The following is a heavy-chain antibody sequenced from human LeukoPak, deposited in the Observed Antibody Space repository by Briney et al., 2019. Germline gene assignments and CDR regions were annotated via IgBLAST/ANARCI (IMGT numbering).Heavy chain of an antibody. Sequence: GTSLRLSCAASGFSFSGYGMHWVRQAPGKGLEWVAVIWYGGTNKYYADSVKGRFTISRDNSKNTLYLQMDSLRAEDTAVYYCAKDGLTYCGGDCYIEYYYYMDVWGKGTTVTVSS. D-gene: IGHD2-21*01. V-gene: IGHV3-30*18. CDR3: AKDGLTYCGGDCYIEYYYYMDV. CDR1: GFSFSGYG. CDR2: IWYGGTNK. J-gene: IGHJ6*03.